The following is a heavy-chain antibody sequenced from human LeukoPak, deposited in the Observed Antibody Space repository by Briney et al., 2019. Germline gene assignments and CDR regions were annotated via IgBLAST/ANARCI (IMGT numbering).Heavy chain of an antibody. V-gene: IGHV4-34*01. CDR2: INHSGGT. CDR3: AREFGEPSHSFDY. CDR1: GGSFNADH. Sequence: SSETLSLTWTVDGGSFNADHWDGVREAPGKGVKWIGAINHSGGTNYTPSLKSRVTVSLDTSKNQFSLKLSAMTAADTAVYYCAREFGEPSHSFDYWGQGTLVTVSS. D-gene: IGHD3-10*01. J-gene: IGHJ4*02.